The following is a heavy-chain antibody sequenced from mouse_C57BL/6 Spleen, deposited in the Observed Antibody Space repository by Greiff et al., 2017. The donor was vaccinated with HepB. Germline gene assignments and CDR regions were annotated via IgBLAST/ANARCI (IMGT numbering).Heavy chain of an antibody. Sequence: QVQLQQPGAELVKPGASVKLSCKASGYTFTSYWMQWVKQRPGQGLEWIGEIDPSDSYTNYNQKFKGKATLTVDTSSSTAYMQLSSLTSEDSAVYYCARGGGNFAMDYWGQGTSVTVS. CDR1: GYTFTSYW. J-gene: IGHJ4*01. CDR2: IDPSDSYT. CDR3: ARGGGNFAMDY. V-gene: IGHV1-50*01.